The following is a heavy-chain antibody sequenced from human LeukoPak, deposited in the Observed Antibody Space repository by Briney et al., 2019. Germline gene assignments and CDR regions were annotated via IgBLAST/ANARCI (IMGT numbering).Heavy chain of an antibody. J-gene: IGHJ4*02. D-gene: IGHD3-22*01. Sequence: PGGSLSLSCAASGFTFTTYWMHWVRQAPGKGLVWVSRINPDGSSTTYADSVKGRFTISRDNAKNTLFLQMSSVRAEDTAVYYCARGRYYYDPLDYWGQGTLVTVSS. CDR1: GFTFTTYW. CDR3: ARGRYYYDPLDY. CDR2: INPDGSST. V-gene: IGHV3-74*01.